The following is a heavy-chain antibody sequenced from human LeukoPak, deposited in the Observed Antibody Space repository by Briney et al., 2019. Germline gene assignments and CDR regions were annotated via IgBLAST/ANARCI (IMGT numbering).Heavy chain of an antibody. CDR3: ARDLTHDAFDI. CDR1: GFTFSSYS. V-gene: IGHV3-21*01. Sequence: GGSMRLSCAASGFTFSSYSMNWVRQAPGKGLEWVSSISSSSSYIYYADSVKGRFTISRDNAKNSLYLQMNSLRAEDTAVYYCARDLTHDAFDIWGQGTMVTVSS. CDR2: ISSSSSYI. J-gene: IGHJ3*02. D-gene: IGHD1-14*01.